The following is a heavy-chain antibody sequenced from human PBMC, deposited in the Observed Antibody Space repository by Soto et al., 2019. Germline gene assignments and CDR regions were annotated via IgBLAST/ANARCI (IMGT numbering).Heavy chain of an antibody. Sequence: GSLRLSCAASGFTFSSYAMSWVRQAPGKGLEWVSAISGSGGSTYYADSVKGRFTISRDNSKNTLYLQMNSLRAEDTAVYYCAKDHGAPSVVPAAMANDYWGQGTLVTVSS. CDR2: ISGSGGST. CDR1: GFTFSSYA. CDR3: AKDHGAPSVVPAAMANDY. D-gene: IGHD2-2*01. V-gene: IGHV3-23*01. J-gene: IGHJ4*02.